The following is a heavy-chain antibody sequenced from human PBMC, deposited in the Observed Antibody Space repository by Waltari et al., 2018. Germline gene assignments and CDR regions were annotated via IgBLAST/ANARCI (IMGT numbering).Heavy chain of an antibody. D-gene: IGHD2-2*02. V-gene: IGHV4-59*11. CDR3: ARFPRIYGYFDY. Sequence: QVQLQESGPGLVKPSETLSLTCTVSGGSISSHYWSWIRQPPGKGLEWIGYIYYSGSTNYNPSLKSRVTISVDTSKNQFSLKLSSVTAADTAVYYCARFPRIYGYFDYWGQGTLVTVSS. CDR1: GGSISSHY. CDR2: IYYSGST. J-gene: IGHJ4*02.